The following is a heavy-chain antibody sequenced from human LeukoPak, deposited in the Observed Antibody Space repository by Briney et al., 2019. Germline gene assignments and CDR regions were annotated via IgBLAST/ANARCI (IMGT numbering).Heavy chain of an antibody. D-gene: IGHD2-15*01. V-gene: IGHV3-23*01. J-gene: IGHJ5*02. CDR3: ANRVVVAATNWFDP. Sequence: GGSLRFSCAASGFTFSSYAMSWVRQAPGKGLEWVSAISGSGGGTYYADSVKGRFTISRDNSKNTLYLQMNSLRAEDTAVYYCANRVVVAATNWFDPWGQGTLVTVSS. CDR1: GFTFSSYA. CDR2: ISGSGGGT.